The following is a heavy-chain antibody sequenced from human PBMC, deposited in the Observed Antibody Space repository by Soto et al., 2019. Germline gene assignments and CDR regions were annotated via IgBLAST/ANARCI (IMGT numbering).Heavy chain of an antibody. CDR2: IYHSGST. V-gene: IGHV4-30-2*01. D-gene: IGHD6-13*01. J-gene: IGHJ6*02. CDR3: ARGSYSSSWYDGMDV. Sequence: PSETLSLTCAVSGGSISSGGYSWSWIRQPPGKGLEWTGYIYHSGSTYYNPSLKSRVTISVDRSKNLFSLKLSSVTAADTAVYYCARGSYSSSWYDGMDVWGQGTTVTVSS. CDR1: GGSISSGGYS.